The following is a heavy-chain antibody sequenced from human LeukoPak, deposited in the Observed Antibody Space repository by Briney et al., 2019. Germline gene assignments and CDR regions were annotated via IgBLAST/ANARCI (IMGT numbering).Heavy chain of an antibody. Sequence: GGSLRLSCAASGFTFSSYGMHWVRQAPGKGLEGVAVIWYDGSNKYYADSVKGRFTISRDNSKNTLYLQMNSLRAEDTAVYYCARVSSSGWWGDIDYWGQGTLVTVSS. CDR2: IWYDGSNK. J-gene: IGHJ4*02. D-gene: IGHD6-19*01. V-gene: IGHV3-33*01. CDR3: ARVSSSGWWGDIDY. CDR1: GFTFSSYG.